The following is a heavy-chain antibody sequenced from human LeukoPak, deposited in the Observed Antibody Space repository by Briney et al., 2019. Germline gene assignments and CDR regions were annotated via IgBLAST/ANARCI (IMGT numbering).Heavy chain of an antibody. CDR2: MFYSEST. Sequence: ETLSLTCSVSGASVSDGNYYWSWIRQPPGKGLEWIGYMFYSESTKYNPSLKRRVTISVDKSKNQFSLHMSSVTAADTAVYYCASTSNSALGLTYFDHWGQGSLATLSS. CDR1: GASVSDGNYY. V-gene: IGHV4-61*01. D-gene: IGHD5-18*01. CDR3: ASTSNSALGLTYFDH. J-gene: IGHJ4*02.